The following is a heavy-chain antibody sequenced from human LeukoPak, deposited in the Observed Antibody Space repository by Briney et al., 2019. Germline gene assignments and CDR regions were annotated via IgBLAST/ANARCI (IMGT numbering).Heavy chain of an antibody. CDR1: GGSISSYY. J-gene: IGHJ4*02. CDR2: TYYSGST. Sequence: PSETLSLTCTVPGGSISSYYWSWIRQPPGKGLEWIGYTYYSGSTTYNTPLKSRVTISVDTSKNQFSLKLSSVTAADTAVYYCARHGLYGDDSVDYWGQGTLVTVSS. V-gene: IGHV4-59*08. D-gene: IGHD4-17*01. CDR3: ARHGLYGDDSVDY.